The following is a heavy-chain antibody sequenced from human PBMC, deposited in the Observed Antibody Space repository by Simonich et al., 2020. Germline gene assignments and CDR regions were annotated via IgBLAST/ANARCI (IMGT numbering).Heavy chain of an antibody. CDR2: NNSDGSST. CDR1: GFTFSGYW. Sequence: EVQLVESGGGLVQPGGSLRLSCAASGFTFSGYWMHWVRQAPGKGLGWVSRNNSDGSSTSYADSGKGRFTISRDNAKNTLYLQMNSLRAEVTAVYYCARNRLDYWGQGTLVTVSS. J-gene: IGHJ4*02. CDR3: ARNRLDY. V-gene: IGHV3-74*01.